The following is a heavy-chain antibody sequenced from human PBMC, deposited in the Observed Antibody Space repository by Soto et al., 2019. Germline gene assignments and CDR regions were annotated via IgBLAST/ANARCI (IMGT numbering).Heavy chain of an antibody. J-gene: IGHJ5*02. CDR1: GDSVSSNSAA. Sequence: SQTLSLTCAISGDSVSSNSAAWNWIRQSPSRGLEWLGRTYYRSKWYNDYAVSVKSRITINPDTSKNQLSLQLNSVTPEDTAVYYCARDRGPIAAAGRWKKDWFDPWGQGTLVXV. CDR3: ARDRGPIAAAGRWKKDWFDP. CDR2: TYYRSKWYN. D-gene: IGHD6-13*01. V-gene: IGHV6-1*01.